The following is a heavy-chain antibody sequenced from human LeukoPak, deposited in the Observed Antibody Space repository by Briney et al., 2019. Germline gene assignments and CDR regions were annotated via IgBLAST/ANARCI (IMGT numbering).Heavy chain of an antibody. CDR2: IWYDGTNK. V-gene: IGHV3-33*01. D-gene: IGHD3-9*01. J-gene: IGHJ4*02. CDR1: GFTFNSYA. Sequence: GGSLRLSCAASGFTFNSYAMHWVRRAPGKGLEWVAVIWYDGTNKYYTDSVKGRFTISRYNSKNTVYLQMNRLRAEDTAVYYCASDILTGYTETNFWGQGTLVTVSS. CDR3: ASDILTGYTETNF.